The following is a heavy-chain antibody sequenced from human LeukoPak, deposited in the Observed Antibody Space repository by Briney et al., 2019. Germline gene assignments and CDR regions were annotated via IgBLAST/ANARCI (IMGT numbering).Heavy chain of an antibody. Sequence: GGSLRLSCAASGFTFSSYAMSWVRQAPGMGLEWVSSVTGSGGTTYYADSVKGRFTISRDNSKNTLYVQMNSLRAEDTAVYYCAKGPYYDFWSGSNWFDPWGQGTLVTVSS. CDR3: AKGPYYDFWSGSNWFDP. D-gene: IGHD3-3*01. CDR2: VTGSGGTT. J-gene: IGHJ5*02. CDR1: GFTFSSYA. V-gene: IGHV3-23*01.